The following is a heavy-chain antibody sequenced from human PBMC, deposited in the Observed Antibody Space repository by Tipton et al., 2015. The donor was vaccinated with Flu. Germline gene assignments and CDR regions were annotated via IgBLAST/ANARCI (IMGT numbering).Heavy chain of an antibody. CDR2: IFHTGST. CDR3: ARQGNDYGDY. CDR1: GDSIRSDYY. Sequence: TLSLTCTISGDSIRSDYYWGWIRQPPGKGLEWIGNIFHTGSTYHNPSLKSRVTISINTSKNQFSLKLTSVTAADTAVYYCARQGNDYGDYWGQGALVTVSS. V-gene: IGHV4-38-2*02. J-gene: IGHJ4*02.